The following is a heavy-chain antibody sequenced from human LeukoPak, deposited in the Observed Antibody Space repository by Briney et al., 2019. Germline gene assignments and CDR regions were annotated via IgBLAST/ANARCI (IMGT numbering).Heavy chain of an antibody. Sequence: GESLKISCKGSGYSFTSYWISWVRQMPGKGLEWMGRIDPSDSYTNYSPSFQGHVTISAVKSISTAYLQWTSLKASDTAMYYCARHGPEVGGNFDYWGQGTLVTVSS. CDR1: GYSFTSYW. CDR3: ARHGPEVGGNFDY. CDR2: IDPSDSYT. J-gene: IGHJ4*02. V-gene: IGHV5-10-1*01. D-gene: IGHD1-26*01.